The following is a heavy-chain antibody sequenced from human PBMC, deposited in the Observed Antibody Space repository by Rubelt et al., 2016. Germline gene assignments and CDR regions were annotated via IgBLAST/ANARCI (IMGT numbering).Heavy chain of an antibody. CDR3: ARGGRYYGSGSYQRHNWFDP. D-gene: IGHD3-10*01. V-gene: IGHV4-34*01. Sequence: QVQLQQWGAGLLKPSETLSLTCAVYGGSFRGYYWSWIRQPPGKGLEWIGEINHSGSTNYNPSLKSRVTISVESSKNQVSLKLGSVTAADTAVYYCARGGRYYGSGSYQRHNWFDPWGQGTLVTVSS. J-gene: IGHJ5*02. CDR2: INHSGST. CDR1: GGSFRGYY.